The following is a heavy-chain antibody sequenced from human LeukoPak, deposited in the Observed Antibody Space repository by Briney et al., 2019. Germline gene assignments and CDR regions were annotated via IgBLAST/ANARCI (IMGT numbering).Heavy chain of an antibody. Sequence: SETLSLTCAVYGGSFSAYSWIWIRQPPGKGLEWIGEINHSGSINYNPSLESRVTISVDTSNNQVSLKLSSVTAADTAVYYCARGDFWSGYPYYFYYYMDVWGKGTTVTVSS. V-gene: IGHV4-34*01. CDR3: ARGDFWSGYPYYFYYYMDV. CDR2: INHSGSI. D-gene: IGHD3-3*01. J-gene: IGHJ6*03. CDR1: GGSFSAYS.